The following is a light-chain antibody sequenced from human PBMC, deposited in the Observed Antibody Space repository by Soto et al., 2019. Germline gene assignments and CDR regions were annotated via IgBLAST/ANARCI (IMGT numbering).Light chain of an antibody. J-gene: IGLJ1*01. CDR1: STDFVSYNR. Sequence: QSVLTQPPSVSGSPGQSVTISCTGTSTDFVSYNRVSWYQQPPGTAPKLMIYEVSTRRSGVPDRFSGSRSGNTASLTTSGLEAADEADYSCSLYSRETAYVFGTGTKVTVL. V-gene: IGLV2-18*01. CDR2: EVS. CDR3: SLYSRETAYV.